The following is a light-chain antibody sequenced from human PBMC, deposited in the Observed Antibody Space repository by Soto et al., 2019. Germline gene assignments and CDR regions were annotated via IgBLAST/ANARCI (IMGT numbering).Light chain of an antibody. CDR2: DVS. Sequence: QSALTQPASVSGSPGQSISISCTGTSSDIGGYDYVTWYQQHPGKAPILIIYDVSDRPSGVSNRFSGSKSGNTASLTISGLQAEDEADYYCSSYTSDSSSVVFGGGTKVTVL. J-gene: IGLJ2*01. CDR1: SSDIGGYDY. CDR3: SSYTSDSSSVV. V-gene: IGLV2-14*01.